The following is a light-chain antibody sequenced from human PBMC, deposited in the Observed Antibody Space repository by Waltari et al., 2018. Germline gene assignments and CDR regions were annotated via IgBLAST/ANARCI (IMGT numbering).Light chain of an antibody. CDR2: AAS. V-gene: IGKV1-9*01. Sequence: DIQLTQSPSFLSASVGDRVTITCRASRGIGNSLAWYQQKPGKAPKLLIYAASTLQTGVPSRFSGSVYGTEFTLAISSLQPEDFATYYCQQLIDYPLTFGGGTKVEIK. CDR1: RGIGNS. CDR3: QQLIDYPLT. J-gene: IGKJ4*01.